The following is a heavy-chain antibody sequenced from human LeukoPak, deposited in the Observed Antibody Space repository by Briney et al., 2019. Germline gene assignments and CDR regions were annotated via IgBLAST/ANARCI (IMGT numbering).Heavy chain of an antibody. CDR1: GFTLSSYW. Sequence: GGSLRLSCAASGFTLSSYWMSWVRQAPGKGLEWVANIKQDGSEKYYVDSVKGRFTISRDNAKNSLYLQMNSLRAEDTALYYCASGRQLGYWGQGTLVTVSS. V-gene: IGHV3-7*01. J-gene: IGHJ4*02. CDR3: ASGRQLGY. CDR2: IKQDGSEK. D-gene: IGHD3-16*01.